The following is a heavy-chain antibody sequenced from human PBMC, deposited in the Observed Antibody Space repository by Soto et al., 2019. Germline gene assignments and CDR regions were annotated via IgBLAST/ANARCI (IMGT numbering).Heavy chain of an antibody. J-gene: IGHJ5*02. D-gene: IGHD6-13*01. CDR2: TYYRSKWYN. CDR1: GDSVSSNSVA. Sequence: LSLTCAISGDSVSSNSVAWNWIRQSPSRGLEWLGRTYYRSKWYNDYAVSVKSRITINPDTSENQFSLQLNSVTPEDTAVYYCARDQTYSSSWSNCFDPWGQGTLVTVSS. V-gene: IGHV6-1*01. CDR3: ARDQTYSSSWSNCFDP.